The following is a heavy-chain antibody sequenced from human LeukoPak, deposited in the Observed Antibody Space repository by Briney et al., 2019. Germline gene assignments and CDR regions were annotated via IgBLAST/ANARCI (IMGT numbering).Heavy chain of an antibody. CDR1: GGSISNRGDY. Sequence: SETLSLTCTVSGGSISNRGDYWRWIRQHPGKGLEWIGYIYYSGSTYYNPSLKSRVTISVDTSKNQFSLKLSSVTAADTAVYYCARALRVAATRGVANWFDPWGQGTLVTVSS. CDR2: IYYSGST. CDR3: ARALRVAATRGVANWFDP. J-gene: IGHJ5*02. D-gene: IGHD2-15*01. V-gene: IGHV4-31*03.